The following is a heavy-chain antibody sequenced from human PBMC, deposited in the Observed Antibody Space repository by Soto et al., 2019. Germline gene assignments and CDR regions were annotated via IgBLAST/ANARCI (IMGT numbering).Heavy chain of an antibody. CDR3: AKDSLEVGATLGY. CDR2: ISYDGSNK. D-gene: IGHD1-26*01. Sequence: ESGGGVVQPGRSLRLSCAASGFTFSSYGMHWVRQAPGKGLEWVAVISYDGSNKYYADSVKGRFTISRDNSKNTLYLQMNSLRAEDTAVYYCAKDSLEVGATLGYWGQGTLVTVSS. CDR1: GFTFSSYG. V-gene: IGHV3-30*18. J-gene: IGHJ4*02.